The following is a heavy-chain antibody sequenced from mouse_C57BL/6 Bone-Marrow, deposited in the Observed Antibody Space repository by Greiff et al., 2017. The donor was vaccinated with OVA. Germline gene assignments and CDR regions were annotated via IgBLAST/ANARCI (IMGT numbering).Heavy chain of an antibody. J-gene: IGHJ4*01. D-gene: IGHD1-1*01. CDR1: GYTFTSYW. V-gene: IGHV1-64*01. Sequence: VKLQQPGAELVKPGASVKLSCKASGYTFTSYWMHWVKQRPGQGLEWIGMIHPNSGSTNYNEKFKSKATLTVDKSSSTAYMQLSSLTSEDSAVYYCARGRDITTDYWGQGTSVTVSS. CDR3: ARGRDITTDY. CDR2: IHPNSGST.